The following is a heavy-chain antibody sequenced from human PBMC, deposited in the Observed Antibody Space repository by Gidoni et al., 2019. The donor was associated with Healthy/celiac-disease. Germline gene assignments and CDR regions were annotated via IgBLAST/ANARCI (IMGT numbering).Heavy chain of an antibody. J-gene: IGHJ6*02. D-gene: IGHD2-21*02. CDR2: ISGSGGST. CDR1: GFTFSSIA. V-gene: IGHV3-23*01. Sequence: EVQLLESGGGLVQPGGSLRLSCAASGFTFSSIAMSWVRQAPGKGLKWVSAISGSGGSTYYADSVKGRFTISRDNSKNTLYLQMNSLRAEDTAVYYCARDAYCGGDCYLVGNYYYYGMDVWGQGTTVTVSS. CDR3: ARDAYCGGDCYLVGNYYYYGMDV.